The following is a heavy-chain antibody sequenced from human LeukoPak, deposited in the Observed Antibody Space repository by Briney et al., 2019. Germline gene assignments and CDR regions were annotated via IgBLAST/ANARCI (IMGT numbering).Heavy chain of an antibody. CDR2: ISYDGGNK. CDR3: AKLWASSGLGEDFYYYYGMDV. D-gene: IGHD6-19*01. CDR1: GIPFSSFG. V-gene: IGHV3-30*18. J-gene: IGHJ6*02. Sequence: GRSLRLSCAAPGIPFSSFGMHWLRQAPGKGLEWVAVISYDGGNKYYADSVKGRFTISRDNSKNTLYLQMNSLRAEDTAVYYCAKLWASSGLGEDFYYYYGMDVWGQGTTVTVSS.